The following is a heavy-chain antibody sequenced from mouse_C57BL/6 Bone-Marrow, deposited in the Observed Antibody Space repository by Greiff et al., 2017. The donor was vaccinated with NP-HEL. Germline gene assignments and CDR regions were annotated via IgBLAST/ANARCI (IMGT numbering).Heavy chain of an antibody. CDR3: ARGVLCHFPYAMDY. CDR2: IYPGSGST. CDR1: GYTFTSYW. V-gene: IGHV1-55*01. Sequence: QVQLQQPGAELVKPGASVKMSCKASGYTFTSYWITWVKQRPGQGLEWIGDIYPGSGSTNYNEKFKRKATLTVDTSSSTAYMQLSSLTSEDSAVYYCARGVLCHFPYAMDYWGQGTSVPVSS. J-gene: IGHJ4*01. D-gene: IGHD1-1*02.